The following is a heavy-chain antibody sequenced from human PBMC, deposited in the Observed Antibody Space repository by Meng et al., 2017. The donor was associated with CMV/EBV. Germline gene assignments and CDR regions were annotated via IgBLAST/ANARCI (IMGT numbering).Heavy chain of an antibody. CDR1: GGSFSGYY. J-gene: IGHJ6*02. CDR2: INHSGST. Sequence: SETLSLTCAVHGGSFSGYYWSWIRQPPGQGLEWIGEINHSGSTNYNPSLKSRVTISVDTSKNQFSLKLSSVTAAETAVYYCARDRRPDIVVVPAADPYYYYYGMDVWGQGTTVTVSS. D-gene: IGHD2-2*01. CDR3: ARDRRPDIVVVPAADPYYYYYGMDV. V-gene: IGHV4-34*01.